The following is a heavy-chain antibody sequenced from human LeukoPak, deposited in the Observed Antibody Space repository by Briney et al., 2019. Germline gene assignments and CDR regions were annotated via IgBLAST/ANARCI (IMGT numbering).Heavy chain of an antibody. CDR1: GGSFSGYY. CDR3: ARSSGWYGDFDY. J-gene: IGHJ4*02. V-gene: IGHV4-34*01. CDR2: INHSGST. D-gene: IGHD6-19*01. Sequence: SETLSLTCAVYGGSFSGYYWSWIRQPPGKGLEWIGEINHSGSTNYNPSLKSRVTISVDTSKNQFSLKLSSVTAADTAVYYCARSSGWYGDFDYWGQGTLVTVSS.